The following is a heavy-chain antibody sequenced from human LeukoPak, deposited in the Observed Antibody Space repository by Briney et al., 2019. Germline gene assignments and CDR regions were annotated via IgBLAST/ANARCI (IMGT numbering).Heavy chain of an antibody. D-gene: IGHD4-17*01. V-gene: IGHV4-30-4*01. CDR3: ARVGYGDYRLFDY. CDR2: IYYSGST. CDR1: GGSISSGDYY. J-gene: IGHJ4*02. Sequence: SETLSLTCTVSGGSISSGDYYWGWIRQPPGKGLEWIGYIYYSGSTYYNPSLKSRVTISVDTSKNQFSLKLSSVTAADTAVYYCARVGYGDYRLFDYWGQGTLVTVSS.